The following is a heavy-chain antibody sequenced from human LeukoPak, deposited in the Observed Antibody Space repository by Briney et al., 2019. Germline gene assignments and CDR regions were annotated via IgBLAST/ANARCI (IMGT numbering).Heavy chain of an antibody. Sequence: GGSLRLSCAASGFTFSSYAMHWVRQAPGKGLEWVAVISYDGSNKYYADSVKGRFTISRDNSKNTLYLQMNSLRAEDTAVYYCAKDPYKYYYDSSGPPDYWGQGTLVTVSS. D-gene: IGHD3-22*01. CDR2: ISYDGSNK. V-gene: IGHV3-30-3*01. CDR1: GFTFSSYA. J-gene: IGHJ4*02. CDR3: AKDPYKYYYDSSGPPDY.